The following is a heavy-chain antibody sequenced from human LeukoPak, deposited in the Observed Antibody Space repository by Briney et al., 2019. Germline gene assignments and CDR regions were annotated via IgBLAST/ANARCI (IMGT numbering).Heavy chain of an antibody. D-gene: IGHD6-6*01. CDR2: INHSGST. CDR3: ARGVSIAARPKNYYYYGMDV. V-gene: IGHV4-34*01. Sequence: PSETLSLTCAVYGGSFSGYYWSWIRQPPGKGLEWIGEINHSGSTNYNPSLKSRVTISVDTSKNQFSLKLSSVTAADTAVYYCARGVSIAARPKNYYYYGMDVWGQGTTVTVSS. CDR1: GGSFSGYY. J-gene: IGHJ6*02.